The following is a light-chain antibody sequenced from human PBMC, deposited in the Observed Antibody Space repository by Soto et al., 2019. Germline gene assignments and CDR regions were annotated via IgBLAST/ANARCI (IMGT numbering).Light chain of an antibody. Sequence: QSVLTQPPSASGTPGQRVTISCSGSSSNIGSNTVNWYQQVPRTAPKLLIYSNNQRPSGVPDLFSGSKSDTSVSLAISGLQSEDEADYYCAAWDDSLNGVVLGGGTKVTV. CDR3: AAWDDSLNGVV. CDR1: SSNIGSNT. CDR2: SNN. V-gene: IGLV1-44*01. J-gene: IGLJ2*01.